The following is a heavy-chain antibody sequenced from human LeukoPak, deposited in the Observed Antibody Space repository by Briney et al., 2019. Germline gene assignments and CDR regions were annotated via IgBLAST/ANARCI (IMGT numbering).Heavy chain of an antibody. Sequence: PSETPSLTCAVYGGSFSGYYWSWIRQPPGEGLEWIGEINHSGSTNYNPSLKSRVTISVDTSKNQFSLKLSSVTAADTAVYYCASRRVLRYFDWTHQAFDYWGQGTLVTVSS. V-gene: IGHV4-34*01. J-gene: IGHJ4*02. CDR3: ASRRVLRYFDWTHQAFDY. D-gene: IGHD3-9*01. CDR2: INHSGST. CDR1: GGSFSGYY.